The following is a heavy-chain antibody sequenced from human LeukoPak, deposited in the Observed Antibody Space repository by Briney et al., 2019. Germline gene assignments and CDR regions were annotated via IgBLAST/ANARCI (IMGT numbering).Heavy chain of an antibody. Sequence: PGGSLRLSCAASGFTFSDYYMSWIRQAPGKGLEWVSYISSSGSTIYYADSVKGRFTISRDNAKNSLYLQMNSLRAEDTAVYYCARDVKGAALGARTYYYYMDVWGKGTTVTVSS. CDR2: ISSSGSTI. CDR1: GFTFSDYY. D-gene: IGHD6-6*01. J-gene: IGHJ6*03. CDR3: ARDVKGAALGARTYYYYMDV. V-gene: IGHV3-11*01.